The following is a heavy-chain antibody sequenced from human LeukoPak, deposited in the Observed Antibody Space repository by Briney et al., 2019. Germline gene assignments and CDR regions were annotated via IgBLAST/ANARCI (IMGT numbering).Heavy chain of an antibody. J-gene: IGHJ4*02. Sequence: SETLSLTCRVSGGSISGSEYYWGWIRQPPAKGLEWLGAVHQSGRVEYNPSLRARTTISVDTSKNQFSLKLTSMTAADTAFYYCVKEPTIWGQGILVTVSS. CDR3: VKEPTI. CDR2: VHQSGRV. CDR1: GGSISGSEYY. V-gene: IGHV4-39*07.